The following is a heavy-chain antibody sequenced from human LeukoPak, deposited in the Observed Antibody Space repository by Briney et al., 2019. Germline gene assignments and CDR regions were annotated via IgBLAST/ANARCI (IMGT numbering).Heavy chain of an antibody. CDR3: ARGRPPDIVVVPAAPFDY. CDR1: GYTFTSYD. CDR2: MNPNSGNT. V-gene: IGHV1-8*01. D-gene: IGHD2-2*01. J-gene: IGHJ4*02. Sequence: ASVKVSCKASGYTFTSYDINWVRQATGQGLEWMGWMNPNSGNTGYAQKFQGRVNMTRNTSISTAYMELSSLRSEYTAVYYCARGRPPDIVVVPAAPFDYWGPGTLVTVSS.